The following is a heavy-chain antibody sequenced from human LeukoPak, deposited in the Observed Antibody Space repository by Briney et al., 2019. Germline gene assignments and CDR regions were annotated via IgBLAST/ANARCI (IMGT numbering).Heavy chain of an antibody. V-gene: IGHV4-38-2*02. CDR1: GYSSSIDYY. CDR3: AGTSSGYYSTDY. D-gene: IGHD5-12*01. Sequence: SETLSLTCTVSGYSSSIDYYWGWIRQSPGKGLEWIGSIRRSGSTYYNPSLKSRVTISGDTSKSQFSLRLTSVTAADTAVYYCAGTSSGYYSTDYWGQGTLVTVSS. CDR2: IRRSGST. J-gene: IGHJ4*02.